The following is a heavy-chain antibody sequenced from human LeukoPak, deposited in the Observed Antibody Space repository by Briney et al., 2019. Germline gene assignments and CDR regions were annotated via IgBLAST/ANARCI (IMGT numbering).Heavy chain of an antibody. CDR3: ARVGEPAFGTGYYMDV. CDR1: GFTVSSNY. Sequence: GGSLRLSCAASGFTVSSNYMSWVRQAPGKGLEWVSGINWNGGSTGYADSVKGRFTISRDNAKNSLYLQMNSLRAEDTALYYCARVGEPAFGTGYYMDVWGKGTTVTVSS. V-gene: IGHV3-20*04. CDR2: INWNGGST. J-gene: IGHJ6*03. D-gene: IGHD1-1*01.